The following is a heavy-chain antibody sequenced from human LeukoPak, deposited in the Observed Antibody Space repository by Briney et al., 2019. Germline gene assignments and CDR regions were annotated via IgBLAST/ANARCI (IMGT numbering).Heavy chain of an antibody. J-gene: IGHJ4*02. D-gene: IGHD3-3*01. CDR2: IRYDGSNK. V-gene: IGHV3-30*02. CDR3: AKARIRYYDFWSGSYYFDY. Sequence: PGGSLRLSCAASGFTFSSYGMHWVRQAPGKGLEGVAFIRYDGSNKYYADSVKGRFTISRDNSKNTLYLQMNSLRAEDTAVYYCAKARIRYYDFWSGSYYFDYWGQGTLVTVSS. CDR1: GFTFSSYG.